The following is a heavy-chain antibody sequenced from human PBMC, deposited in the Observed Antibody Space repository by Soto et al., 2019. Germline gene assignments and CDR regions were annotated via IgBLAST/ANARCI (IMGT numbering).Heavy chain of an antibody. CDR1: GGSISSGGYY. J-gene: IGHJ5*02. CDR3: AREEGGGYDHRWFDP. CDR2: IYYSGST. D-gene: IGHD5-12*01. V-gene: IGHV4-31*03. Sequence: QVQLQESGPGLVKPSQTLSLTCTVSGGSISSGGYYWSWIRQHPGKGLEWIGYIYYSGSTYYNPSLKSRVTXSIXXSXNQCALKLSSVTAADTAVYYCAREEGGGYDHRWFDPWGQGTLVTVSS.